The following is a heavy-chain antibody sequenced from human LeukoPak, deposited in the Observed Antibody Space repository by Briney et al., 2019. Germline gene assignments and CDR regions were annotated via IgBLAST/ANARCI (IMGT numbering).Heavy chain of an antibody. CDR2: MNPNRGNT. CDR3: ARGTTRYDYDSSGYCCDY. D-gene: IGHD3-22*01. Sequence: ASVKVSCKASGYTFTSYDINWVRQATGQGLEWMGWMNPNRGNTGYAQKFQGRVTMTRNTSISTAYMELSSLRSEDTAVYYCARGTTRYDYDSSGYCCDYWGQGTLVTVSS. V-gene: IGHV1-8*01. CDR1: GYTFTSYD. J-gene: IGHJ4*02.